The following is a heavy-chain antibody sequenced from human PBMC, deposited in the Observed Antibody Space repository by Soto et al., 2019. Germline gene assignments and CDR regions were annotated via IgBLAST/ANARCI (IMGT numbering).Heavy chain of an antibody. CDR2: ISSSSSTI. J-gene: IGHJ4*02. CDR1: GFTFSSYS. Sequence: PGGSLRLSCAASGFTFSSYSMNWVRQAPGKGLEWVSYISSSSSTIYYADSVKGRFTISRDNAKNSLYLQMNSLRAEDTAVYDGARDYSRYGPFDYWGKGTLITVSS. V-gene: IGHV3-48*01. CDR3: ARDYSRYGPFDY. D-gene: IGHD5-18*01.